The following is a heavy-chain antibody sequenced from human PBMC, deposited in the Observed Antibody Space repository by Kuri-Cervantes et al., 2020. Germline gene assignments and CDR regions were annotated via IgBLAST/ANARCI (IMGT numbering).Heavy chain of an antibody. Sequence: GSLRLSCTVSGGSISSSSYYWGWIRQPPGKELEWIGSIYYSGSTYYNPSLKSRVTISVDTSKNQFSLKLSSVTAADTAVYYCARGRPKSYYDSSGYLYDYWGQGTLVTVSS. J-gene: IGHJ4*02. CDR1: GGSISSSSYY. CDR3: ARGRPKSYYDSSGYLYDY. V-gene: IGHV4-39*01. CDR2: IYYSGST. D-gene: IGHD3-22*01.